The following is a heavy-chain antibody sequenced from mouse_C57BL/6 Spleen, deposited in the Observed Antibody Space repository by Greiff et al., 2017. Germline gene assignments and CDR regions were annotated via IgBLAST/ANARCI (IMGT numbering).Heavy chain of an antibody. CDR2: IDPSDSYT. D-gene: IGHD2-5*01. J-gene: IGHJ4*01. V-gene: IGHV1-69*01. CDR1: GYTFTSYW. Sequence: QVQLQQPGAELVMPGASVKLSCKASGYTFTSYWMHWVKQRPGQGLEWIGEIDPSDSYTNYNQKFKGKSTLTVDNSSSTAYMQLSSLTSEDSAVYYCARGDYSNWGYAMDYWGQGTSVTVSS. CDR3: ARGDYSNWGYAMDY.